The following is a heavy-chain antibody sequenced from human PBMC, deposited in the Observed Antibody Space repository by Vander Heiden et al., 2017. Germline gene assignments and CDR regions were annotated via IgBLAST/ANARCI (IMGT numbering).Heavy chain of an antibody. CDR2: IIPIFGTA. D-gene: IGHD6-13*01. CDR3: ARDLYGIAAAGHYFDY. V-gene: IGHV1-69*01. Sequence: LEWMGGIIPIFGTANYAQKFQGRVTITADESTSTAYMELSSLRSEDTAEYYCARDLYGIAAAGHYFDYWGQGTLVTVSS. J-gene: IGHJ4*02.